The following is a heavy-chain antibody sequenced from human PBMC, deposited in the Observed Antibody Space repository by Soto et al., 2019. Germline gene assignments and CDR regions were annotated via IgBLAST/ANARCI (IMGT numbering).Heavy chain of an antibody. J-gene: IGHJ5*02. CDR1: GGTFSSET. V-gene: IGHV1-69*02. CDR3: STWFGP. CDR2: IIPMVDIV. Sequence: QVQLVQSGAEVKKPGSSVRVSCKASGGTFSSETISWVRQAPGQGLEWMGRIIPMVDIVNYAQRLQGRVTITADKSTSTVYMELSSLRSEETAVYYCSTWFGPWGQGTLVTVSS.